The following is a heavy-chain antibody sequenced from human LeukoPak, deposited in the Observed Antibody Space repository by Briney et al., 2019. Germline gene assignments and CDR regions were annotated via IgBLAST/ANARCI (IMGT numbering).Heavy chain of an antibody. Sequence: PGGSLRLSCVASRFTFSNHYMSWVRQAPGKGLEWVATIEPDGSETFYVDSVKGRFTVSRDNSKNTLYLQMNSLRAEDTAVYYCARNIAAAGTNWFDPWGQGTLVTVSS. J-gene: IGHJ5*02. CDR2: IEPDGSET. D-gene: IGHD6-13*01. CDR1: RFTFSNHY. V-gene: IGHV3-7*01. CDR3: ARNIAAAGTNWFDP.